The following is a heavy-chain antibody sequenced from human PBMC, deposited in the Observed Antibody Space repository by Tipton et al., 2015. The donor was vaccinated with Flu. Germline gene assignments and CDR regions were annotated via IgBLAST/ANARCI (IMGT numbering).Heavy chain of an antibody. V-gene: IGHV4-31*01. CDR1: GGSISSGGYY. Sequence: LRLSCTVSGGSISSGGYYWSWIRQHPGKGLEWIGYIYYSGSTYYNPSLKSLVTISVDTSKNQFSLKLSSVTAADTAVYYCARVYYGSGPMGYYYGMDVWGQGP. J-gene: IGHJ6*02. D-gene: IGHD3-10*01. CDR3: ARVYYGSGPMGYYYGMDV. CDR2: IYYSGST.